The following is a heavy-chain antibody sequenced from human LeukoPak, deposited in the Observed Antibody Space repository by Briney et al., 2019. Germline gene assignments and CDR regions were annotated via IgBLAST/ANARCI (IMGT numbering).Heavy chain of an antibody. CDR1: GYTFARYY. J-gene: IGHJ5*02. Sequence: ASVKVSCKASGYTFARYYMHWVRQAPGQGLEWMGLINPNSGGTNYAQKFQGRVTMTRDTSISKAHMELSRVRSDDTAVYYCAKTRWSCYYNNGFDPWGQGTLVTVSS. CDR3: AKTRWSCYYNNGFDP. D-gene: IGHD3-3*01. CDR2: INPNSGGT. V-gene: IGHV1-2*02.